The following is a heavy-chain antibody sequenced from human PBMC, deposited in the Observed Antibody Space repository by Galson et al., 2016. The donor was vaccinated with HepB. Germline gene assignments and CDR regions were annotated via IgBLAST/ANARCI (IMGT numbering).Heavy chain of an antibody. Sequence: SLRLSCAASGFTFRNYAMYWVRQAPGRGLEWVAIISFDGTKKSYADSVRGRFAVSRDNSANTLHLQMNSLTRDDTATYFCAKGQYSIGRTGDWLDPWGLGALVTVSS. CDR1: GFTFRNYA. CDR2: ISFDGTKK. D-gene: IGHD3-22*01. V-gene: IGHV3-30*18. CDR3: AKGQYSIGRTGDWLDP. J-gene: IGHJ5*02.